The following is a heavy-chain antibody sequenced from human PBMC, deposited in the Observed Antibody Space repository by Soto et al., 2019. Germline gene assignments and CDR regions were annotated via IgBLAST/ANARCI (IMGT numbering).Heavy chain of an antibody. D-gene: IGHD3-3*01. V-gene: IGHV6-1*01. CDR2: TYYRSKWYN. CDR3: AIDRMATIFGPNYYYGMDV. Sequence: SQTLSLTCAISGDSVSSNSAAWNWIRQSPSRGLEWLGRTYYRSKWYNDYTVSVKSRITINPDTSKNQFSLQLNSVTPEDTAVFYCAIDRMATIFGPNYYYGMDVWGQGTTVTVSS. J-gene: IGHJ6*02. CDR1: GDSVSSNSAA.